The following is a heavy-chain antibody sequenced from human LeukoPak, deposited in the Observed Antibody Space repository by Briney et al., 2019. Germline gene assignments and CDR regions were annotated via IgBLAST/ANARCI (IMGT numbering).Heavy chain of an antibody. CDR3: AREKIAYYDNSGRGWFDP. Sequence: PSETLSLTCTVSGYSISSGYYWGWIRQPPGKGLEWIGSIYYSGSTYYNPSLKSRVTISVDTSKKQFSLKLSSVTAADTAVYYCAREKIAYYDNSGRGWFDPWGQGTLVTVSS. D-gene: IGHD3-22*01. V-gene: IGHV4-38-2*02. CDR1: GYSISSGYY. J-gene: IGHJ5*02. CDR2: IYYSGST.